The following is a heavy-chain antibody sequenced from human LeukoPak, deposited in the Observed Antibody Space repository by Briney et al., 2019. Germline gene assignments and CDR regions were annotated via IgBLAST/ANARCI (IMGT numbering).Heavy chain of an antibody. CDR3: ARHWSMATIYFDY. Sequence: SETLSLTCTVPGGSISTYYWSWIRQPPGKGLEWIGYIYYSGSTNYNPSLKRRVTISVDTSKNQFSLKVSSVTAADTAVYYCARHWSMATIYFDYWGQGTLVTVSS. CDR1: GGSISTYY. J-gene: IGHJ4*02. D-gene: IGHD5-24*01. CDR2: IYYSGST. V-gene: IGHV4-59*08.